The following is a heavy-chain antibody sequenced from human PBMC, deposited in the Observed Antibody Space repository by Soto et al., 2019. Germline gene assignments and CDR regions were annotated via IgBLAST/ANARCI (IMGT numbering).Heavy chain of an antibody. J-gene: IGHJ5*02. CDR1: GFTFSRHL. Sequence: QVHLVESGGGVVQPGRSLRLSCAASGFTFSRHLMHWVRQAPGKGLEWVAVISNDGNNKNYADPVKGRFTISRDNSKDTLLLQMNSLRAEDTAVCYCARARDIGGGGIWFDPWGQGTQVTVSS. CDR2: ISNDGNNK. CDR3: ARARDIGGGGIWFDP. V-gene: IGHV3-30*03. D-gene: IGHD1-26*01.